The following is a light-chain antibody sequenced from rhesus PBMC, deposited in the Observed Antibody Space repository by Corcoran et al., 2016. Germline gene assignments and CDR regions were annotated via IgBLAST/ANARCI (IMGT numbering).Light chain of an antibody. CDR2: EVS. CDR3: TSYAGSNTFI. J-gene: IGLJ1*01. V-gene: IGLV2-32*02. Sequence: QAALTQPHSVSGSPGQSVTIACSGTSSDIVGYNYVSWYQQHPGTAPKLMIYEVSKRPPGVSDRFSGSKSGNTASLTISGLQAEDEADYYCTSYAGSNTFIFGSGTRLTVI. CDR1: SSDIVGYNY.